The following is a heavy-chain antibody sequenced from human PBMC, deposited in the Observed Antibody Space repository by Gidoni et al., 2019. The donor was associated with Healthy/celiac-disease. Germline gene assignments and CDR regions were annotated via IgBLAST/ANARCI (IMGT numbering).Heavy chain of an antibody. CDR1: GFTFSSYA. CDR2: LSGSGGST. Sequence: EVQLLESGGGLVQPGGSLRLSCAASGFTFSSYAMSWVRQAPVKGLEWVSALSGSGGSTYYADSVKGRFNISRDNSKNTLYLQMNILRAEGTAVYYCAKDWDENGFGELLDYWGQGTLVTVSS. D-gene: IGHD3-10*01. V-gene: IGHV3-23*01. CDR3: AKDWDENGFGELLDY. J-gene: IGHJ4*02.